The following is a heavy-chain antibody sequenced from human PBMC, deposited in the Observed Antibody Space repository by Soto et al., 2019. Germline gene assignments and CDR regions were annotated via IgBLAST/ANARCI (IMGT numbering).Heavy chain of an antibody. J-gene: IGHJ5*02. CDR1: GGTFSSYT. V-gene: IGHV1-69*08. D-gene: IGHD3-10*01. CDR2: IIPILGIA. CDR3: ARDRAWFGQLSLYNWFDP. Sequence: QVQLVQSGAEVKKPGSSVKVSCKASGGTFSSYTISWVRQAPGQGLEWMGRIIPILGIANYAQKFQGRVTITADKSTSPAYTELRSLRSEATAVYYCARDRAWFGQLSLYNWFDPWGQGTLVTVSS.